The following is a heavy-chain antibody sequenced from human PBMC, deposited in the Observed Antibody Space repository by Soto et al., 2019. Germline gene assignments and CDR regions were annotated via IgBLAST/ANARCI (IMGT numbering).Heavy chain of an antibody. CDR1: GGSFSGYY. V-gene: IGHV4-34*01. CDR3: ARADRTLVTSYSLDV. CDR2: INHSGTI. J-gene: IGHJ6*02. Sequence: PAETLSLTCAVYGGSFSGYYWTWIRQPPGKGLEWIGEINHSGTINFNPPLKSRLTISLDTSKKHFSLKLSSVTDADTAAYYCARADRTLVTSYSLDVWGQGTTVTGS. D-gene: IGHD2-21*02.